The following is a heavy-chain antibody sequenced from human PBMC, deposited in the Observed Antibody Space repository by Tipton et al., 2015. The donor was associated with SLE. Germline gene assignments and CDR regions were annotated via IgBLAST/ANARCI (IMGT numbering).Heavy chain of an antibody. CDR2: IPYDGSKT. J-gene: IGHJ4*02. Sequence: QLVQSGGGVVQPGGSLRLSCTASGFSFSNSGMHWVRQAPGRGLEWMTFIPYDGSKTYYADSVEGRFTVSRDNSKSSLYLQMNSLRVEDTGIYYCARDHPPHYWGQGTLVTVSS. V-gene: IGHV3-30*02. CDR3: ARDHPPHY. CDR1: GFSFSNSG.